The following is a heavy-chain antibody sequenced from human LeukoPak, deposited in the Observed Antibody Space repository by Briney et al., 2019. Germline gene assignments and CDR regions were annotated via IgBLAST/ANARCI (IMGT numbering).Heavy chain of an antibody. J-gene: IGHJ4*02. V-gene: IGHV3-30-3*01. D-gene: IGHD2-2*03. CDR3: ARDGGYCSSTSCLNDY. CDR2: ISYDGSNK. CDR1: GFTFSSYA. Sequence: GGSLRLSCAASGFTFSSYAMHWVRQAPGKGLEWVAVISYDGSNKYYADSVKGRFTISRDNSKNTLYLQMNSLRAEDTAVYYCARDGGYCSSTSCLNDYWGQGTLVTVSS.